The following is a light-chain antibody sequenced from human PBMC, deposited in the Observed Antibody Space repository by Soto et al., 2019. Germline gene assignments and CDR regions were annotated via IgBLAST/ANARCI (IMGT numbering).Light chain of an antibody. V-gene: IGKV1D-13*01. J-gene: IGKJ5*01. CDR3: QHFSNYPLLIT. Sequence: AIQLTQSPSSLSASVGDRVTITCRASQGISSALAWYQQKPGKAPKLLIYDASILEVGVPSRFSGSGSGTDFTLTVSSLQPEDFATYYCQHFSNYPLLITFGQGTRLEIK. CDR1: QGISSA. CDR2: DAS.